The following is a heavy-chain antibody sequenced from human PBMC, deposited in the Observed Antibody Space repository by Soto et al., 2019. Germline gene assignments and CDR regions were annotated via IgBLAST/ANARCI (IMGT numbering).Heavy chain of an antibody. J-gene: IGHJ3*02. CDR1: GFSFNNYW. V-gene: IGHV3-7*04. CDR3: TRGDYYDSSGPFSDAFDI. Sequence: GGSLRLSCAASGFSFNNYWMSWVRQAPGKGLEWVANLKPDGSQKWYVDSVKGRFAISRDNAKNSLFLQMNRLRAEDTAVYYCTRGDYYDSSGPFSDAFDIWGQGTMVTVSS. D-gene: IGHD3-22*01. CDR2: LKPDGSQK.